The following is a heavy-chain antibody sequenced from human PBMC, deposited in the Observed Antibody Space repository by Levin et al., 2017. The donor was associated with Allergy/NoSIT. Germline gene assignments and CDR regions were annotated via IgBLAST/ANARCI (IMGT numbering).Heavy chain of an antibody. Sequence: GGSLRLSCAASGFTFDDYAMHWVRQAPGKGLEWVSGISWNSRSIGYADSVKGRFTTSRDNAKNSLYLQMNSLRAEDTALYYCARGGPRYFDWISGYWGQGTLVTVSS. CDR3: ARGGPRYFDWISGY. J-gene: IGHJ4*02. CDR1: GFTFDDYA. CDR2: ISWNSRSI. D-gene: IGHD3-9*01. V-gene: IGHV3-9*01.